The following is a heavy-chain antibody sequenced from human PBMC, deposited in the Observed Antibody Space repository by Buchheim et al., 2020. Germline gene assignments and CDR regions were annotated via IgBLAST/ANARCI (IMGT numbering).Heavy chain of an antibody. V-gene: IGHV3-74*03. J-gene: IGHJ5*02. CDR3: AAEPDSSWFDP. CDR2: INSDGRLT. CDR1: RFSFSSYW. Sequence: EVQLVESGGDLVQPGGSLRLSCAASRFSFSSYWMHWVRQAPGKGLVWVARINSDGRLTTYADSVKGRFTISRDQGKKTLYLQMNSLRAEDTAVYYCAAEPDSSWFDPWGQGTL. D-gene: IGHD6-13*01.